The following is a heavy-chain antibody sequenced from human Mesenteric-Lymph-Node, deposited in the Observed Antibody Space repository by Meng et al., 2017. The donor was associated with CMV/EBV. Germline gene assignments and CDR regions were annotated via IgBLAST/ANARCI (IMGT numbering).Heavy chain of an antibody. Sequence: LSLTCAASGFTFDDNAMHWVRQAPGKGLEWVAGISWNSGSVAYADSVKGRFTVSRDNTKNSLYLQMNSLRAEDTAVYYCARDTLSAYYYYYGMDVWGQGTTVTVSS. CDR2: ISWNSGSV. J-gene: IGHJ6*02. D-gene: IGHD3-16*02. CDR1: GFTFDDNA. V-gene: IGHV3-9*01. CDR3: ARDTLSAYYYYYGMDV.